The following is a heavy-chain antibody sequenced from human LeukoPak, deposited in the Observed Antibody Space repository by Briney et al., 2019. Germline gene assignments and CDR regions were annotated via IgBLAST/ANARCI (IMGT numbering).Heavy chain of an antibody. CDR3: AGASSDGVLIDATSFDL. CDR1: GFIGYDGY. Sequence: GGSLRLSCAVSGFIGYDGYMNWVRQAPGRGLEWLSVIYRGGVTYYADSVKGRFFISRDDSKNTWHLQLNSLKTEDTAVYYCAGASSDGVLIDATSFDLWGQGTLVSVSS. V-gene: IGHV3-66*01. CDR2: IYRGGVT. J-gene: IGHJ4*02. D-gene: IGHD2-15*01.